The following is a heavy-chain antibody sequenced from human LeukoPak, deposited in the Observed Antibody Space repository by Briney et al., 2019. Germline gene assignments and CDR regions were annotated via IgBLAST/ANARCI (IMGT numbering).Heavy chain of an antibody. V-gene: IGHV1-69*05. J-gene: IGHJ4*02. CDR2: IIPIFGTA. CDR3: AREVGPKLDY. D-gene: IGHD1-26*01. Sequence: ASVKVSCKASGGTFSSYAISWVRQAPGQGLEWMGGIIPIFGTANYAQKFQGRVTMATDTSTSTAYLEVRSLRSDDTAVYYCAREVGPKLDYWGQGTLVTVSS. CDR1: GGTFSSYA.